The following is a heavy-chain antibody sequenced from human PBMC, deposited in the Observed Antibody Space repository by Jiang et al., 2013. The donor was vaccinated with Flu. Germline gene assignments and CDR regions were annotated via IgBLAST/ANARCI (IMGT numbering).Heavy chain of an antibody. V-gene: IGHV3-30-3*01. CDR1: FSSYA. Sequence: FSSYACTGSGQAPGKGLEWVAVISYDGSNKYYADSVKGRFTISRDNSKNTLYLQMNSLRAEDTAVYYCAREGLANDPYWYFDLWGRGTPVTVSS. CDR3: AREGLANDPYWYFDL. D-gene: IGHD1-1*01. J-gene: IGHJ2*01. CDR2: ISYDGSNK.